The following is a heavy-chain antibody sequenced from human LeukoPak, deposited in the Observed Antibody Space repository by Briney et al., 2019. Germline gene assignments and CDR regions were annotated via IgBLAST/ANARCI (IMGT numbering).Heavy chain of an antibody. CDR2: ISAYNGNT. V-gene: IGHV1-18*01. CDR3: ARLAPVGWYGGSPGV. Sequence: ASVKVSCKASGYTFTSYGISWVRQAPGQGLEWMGWISAYNGNTNYAQKLQGRVTMTTDTSTSTAYMELRSLRPDDTAVYYCARLAPVGWYGGSPGVWGQGTLVTVSS. J-gene: IGHJ4*02. D-gene: IGHD6-19*01. CDR1: GYTFTSYG.